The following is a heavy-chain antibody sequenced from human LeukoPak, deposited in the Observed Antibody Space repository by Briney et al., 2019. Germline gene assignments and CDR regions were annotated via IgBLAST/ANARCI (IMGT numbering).Heavy chain of an antibody. J-gene: IGHJ4*02. D-gene: IGHD3-22*01. CDR1: GFTFSSYA. CDR2: ISSNGGST. CDR3: ARGDSSGYSDFDY. V-gene: IGHV3-64*01. Sequence: PGGSLRLSCAASGFTFSSYAMHWVRQAPGEGLEYVSAISSNGGSTYYAHSVKGRFTISRDNSKNTLYLQMGSLRAEDMVVYYCARGDSSGYSDFDYWGQGTLVTVSS.